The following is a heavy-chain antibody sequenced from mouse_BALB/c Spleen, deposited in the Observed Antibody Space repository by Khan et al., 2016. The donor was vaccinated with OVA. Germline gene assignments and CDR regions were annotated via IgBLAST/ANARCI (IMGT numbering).Heavy chain of an antibody. CDR2: INTSNGYT. V-gene: IGHV1S81*02. Sequence: QVQLQQSGAELVKPGASLKLSCKASGYTFTSYNIYWVKQRPGQGLEWLGGINTSNGYTNLNESFKSKATLTVDKSSSTAYMHLIGLTCGDSAFYYCTRGWGWAPMISWFAYWGQGTLVTVSA. D-gene: IGHD2-4*01. CDR1: GYTFTSYN. J-gene: IGHJ3*01. CDR3: TRGWGWAPMISWFAY.